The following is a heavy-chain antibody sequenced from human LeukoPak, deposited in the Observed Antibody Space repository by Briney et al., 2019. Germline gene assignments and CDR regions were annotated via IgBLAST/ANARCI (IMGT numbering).Heavy chain of an antibody. CDR3: ARDWEGRQQLGY. CDR1: GFTVSSNY. CDR2: IYSGGST. J-gene: IGHJ4*02. D-gene: IGHD6-13*01. Sequence: GGSLRLSCAASGFTVSSNYMSWVRQAPGKGLEWVSVIYSGGSTYYADSVKGRFTISRDNSKNTLYLQMNSLRAEDTAVYYCARDWEGRQQLGYWGQGTLVTVSS. V-gene: IGHV3-66*01.